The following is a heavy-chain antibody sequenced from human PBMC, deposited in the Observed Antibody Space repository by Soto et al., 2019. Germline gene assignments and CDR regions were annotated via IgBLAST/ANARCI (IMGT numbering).Heavy chain of an antibody. J-gene: IGHJ6*02. V-gene: IGHV3-7*03. CDR1: GFTCSNFC. CDR3: VIPTRSVRGMGV. D-gene: IGHD6-6*01. CDR2: IKGDGSVT. Sequence: PXGCLRLTCAASGFTCSNFCMSWARQAPGKGLEWVANIKGDGSVTQYVASVEGRFTISRDNAKYSLYLQMDSLRVEDTALYYCVIPTRSVRGMGVWGQGTTVTVSS.